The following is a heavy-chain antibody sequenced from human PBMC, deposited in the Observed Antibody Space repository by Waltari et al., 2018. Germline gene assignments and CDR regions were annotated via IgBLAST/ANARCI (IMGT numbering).Heavy chain of an antibody. CDR1: GFPFSSYD. V-gene: IGHV3-13*01. CDR2: MGTAGDT. J-gene: IGHJ3*02. CDR3: ARATTYAFDI. Sequence: VPLVESGGVLVQPGGSLRLSCAASGFPFSSYDMHWVRQAKGKGLGWFSAMGTAGDTYDLCSVKGRFTISRENAKNSLYLQMNSLRAGDTAMYYCARATTYAFDIWGQGTMVTVSS.